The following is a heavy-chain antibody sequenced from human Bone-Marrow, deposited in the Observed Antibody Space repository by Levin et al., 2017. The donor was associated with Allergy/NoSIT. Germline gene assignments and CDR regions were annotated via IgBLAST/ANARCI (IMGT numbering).Heavy chain of an antibody. Sequence: PLASVKVSCKASGYTFTDYYIHWVRQAPGQGLEWMGWINPKTDATNYAQKFQGRVTMTRDSSINTAYMDLARLASDDSAIYYCAREGDYWTVMVREVIGGLDPWGPGTQVTVSS. CDR3: AREGDYWTVMVREVIGGLDP. CDR1: GYTFTDYY. D-gene: IGHD3-10*01. V-gene: IGHV1-2*02. J-gene: IGHJ5*02. CDR2: INPKTDAT.